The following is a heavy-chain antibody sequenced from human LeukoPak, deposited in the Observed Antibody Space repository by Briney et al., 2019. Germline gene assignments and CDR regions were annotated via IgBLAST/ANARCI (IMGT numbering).Heavy chain of an antibody. CDR2: IFYNGGP. J-gene: IGHJ3*02. V-gene: IGHV4-39*02. Sequence: SETLSLTCTASGDSITNSNYYWGWVCQSPGRGLEWLGNIFYNGGPYYNPSFKSRVAISVDTSKNHFSLTLNAVTAADTAVYYCASYSGIYSAFEIWSQGTLVTVSS. D-gene: IGHD1-26*01. CDR1: GDSITNSNYY. CDR3: ASYSGIYSAFEI.